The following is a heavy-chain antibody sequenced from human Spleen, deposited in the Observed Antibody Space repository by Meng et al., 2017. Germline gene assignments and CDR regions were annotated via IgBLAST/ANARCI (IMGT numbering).Heavy chain of an antibody. CDR3: ASSFYSSGWLTNFDS. CDR1: GFTFSRYW. D-gene: IGHD6-19*01. Sequence: GGSLRLSCAASGFTFSRYWMIWVRQAPGKGLEWVANIKQDGSEKNYVDSVRGRFAISRDNAGNSLYLQMNSLRAEDTAVYYCASSFYSSGWLTNFDSWGQGTLVTVSS. V-gene: IGHV3-7*01. CDR2: IKQDGSEK. J-gene: IGHJ4*02.